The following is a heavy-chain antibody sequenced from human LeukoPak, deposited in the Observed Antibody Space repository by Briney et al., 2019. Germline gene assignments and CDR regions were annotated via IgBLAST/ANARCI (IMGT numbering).Heavy chain of an antibody. CDR2: ISQSGNS. CDR1: GDSLSGSTCN. CDR3: ARDQVDYDTPDHFDY. V-gene: IGHV4-30-2*01. Sequence: PSETLSLTCKVSGDSLSGSTCNWSWIRQPPGKGLEWIGYISQSGNSYFTPSLKSRATISVDRSKNQFSLTLTSVTAADTAVYYCARDQVDYDTPDHFDYWGKGTLVTVSS. J-gene: IGHJ4*02. D-gene: IGHD3-22*01.